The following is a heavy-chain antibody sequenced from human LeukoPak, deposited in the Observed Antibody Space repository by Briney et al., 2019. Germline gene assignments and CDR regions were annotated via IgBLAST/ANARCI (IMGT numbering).Heavy chain of an antibody. J-gene: IGHJ4*02. Sequence: SETLSLTCTVSGGSISSYYWSWIRQPAGKGLEWIGRIYTSGSTNYNPSLKSRVTMSVDTSKSQISLKLTSVTAADTAVYYCAIGQSGDRRYFDYWGRGTLVTVSS. CDR1: GGSISSYY. V-gene: IGHV4-4*07. D-gene: IGHD1-14*01. CDR2: IYTSGST. CDR3: AIGQSGDRRYFDY.